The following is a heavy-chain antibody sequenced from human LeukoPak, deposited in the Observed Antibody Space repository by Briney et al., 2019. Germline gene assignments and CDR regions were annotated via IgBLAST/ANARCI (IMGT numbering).Heavy chain of an antibody. D-gene: IGHD6-13*01. V-gene: IGHV3-21*01. CDR2: ISSSSSYI. CDR3: ARDRDSSSSYMGAYYYYGMDV. CDR1: GFTFSSYS. J-gene: IGHJ6*04. Sequence: GGSLRLSCAASGFTFSSYSMNWVRQAPGKGLEWVSSISSSSSYIYYADSVKGRFTISRDNAKNSLYLQMNSLRAEDTAVYYCARDRDSSSSYMGAYYYYGMDVWGKGTTVTVSS.